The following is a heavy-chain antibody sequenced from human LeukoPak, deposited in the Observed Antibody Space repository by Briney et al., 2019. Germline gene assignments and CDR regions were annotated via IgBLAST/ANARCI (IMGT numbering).Heavy chain of an antibody. CDR1: GYTFSGYY. V-gene: IGHV1-2*02. CDR2: INPNNGGT. D-gene: IGHD6-19*01. Sequence: GASVKVSCKASGYTFSGYYMHWVRQAPGQGLEWMGWINPNNGGTNSAQKFQGRVTMTRDTSISTAYMELSRLRSDDTAVYYCVRAQQWLVPDYWGQGTLVTVSS. CDR3: VRAQQWLVPDY. J-gene: IGHJ4*02.